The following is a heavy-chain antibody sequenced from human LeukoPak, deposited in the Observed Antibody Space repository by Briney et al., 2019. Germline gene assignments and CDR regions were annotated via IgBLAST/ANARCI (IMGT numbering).Heavy chain of an antibody. D-gene: IGHD3-10*01. CDR3: ARLRVRGVIKLYYFFDY. Sequence: SETLSLTCTVSGGSISSSSYYWGWIRQPPGKGLEWIGSIYYSGSTYYNPSLKSRVTVSVDTSKNQFSLKLSSVTAADTAVYYCARLRVRGVIKLYYFFDYWGQGTLVTVSS. CDR2: IYYSGST. J-gene: IGHJ4*02. CDR1: GGSISSSSYY. V-gene: IGHV4-39*01.